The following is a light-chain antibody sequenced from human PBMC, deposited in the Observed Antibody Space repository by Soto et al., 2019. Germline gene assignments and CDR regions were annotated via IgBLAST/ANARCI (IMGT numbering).Light chain of an antibody. Sequence: DIQMTQSPSTLSASVGDRVTITCRASRSISGWLAWYQQKPGKAPELLIYDASSLQSGVPLRFSGSGSGTEFTLTFSSLQPDDFATYYCQQYSTYPYTFGQGTKLEIK. CDR1: RSISGW. CDR3: QQYSTYPYT. V-gene: IGKV1-5*01. CDR2: DAS. J-gene: IGKJ2*01.